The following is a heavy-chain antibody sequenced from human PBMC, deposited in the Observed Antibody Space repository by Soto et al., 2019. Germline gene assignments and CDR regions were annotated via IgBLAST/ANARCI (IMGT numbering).Heavy chain of an antibody. V-gene: IGHV4-30-2*01. D-gene: IGHD2-2*01. CDR3: ARGRLLPAVNFDY. CDR1: GDSISSGGYS. J-gene: IGHJ4*02. CDR2: IYHSGSA. Sequence: SENLSLTCAVSGDSISSGGYSWSWIRRPPGKGLEWIGYIYHSGSASYNPSLKSRVTISVDGSKNHFSLQLTSVTAADTAVYYCARGRLLPAVNFDYWGQGAQVTVS.